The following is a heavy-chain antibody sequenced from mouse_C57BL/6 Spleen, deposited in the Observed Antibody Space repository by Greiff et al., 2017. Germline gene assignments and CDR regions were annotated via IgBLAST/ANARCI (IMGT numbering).Heavy chain of an antibody. CDR2: IYPRSGNT. Sequence: QVQLKQSGAELARPGASVKLSCKASGYTFTSYGISWVKQRTGQGLEWIVEIYPRSGNTYYNEKFKGKATLTADKSSSTAYRELRSLTSEDSAVYFCARSDGYYFDYWGQGTTLTVSS. V-gene: IGHV1-81*01. CDR3: ARSDGYYFDY. CDR1: GYTFTSYG. D-gene: IGHD2-3*01. J-gene: IGHJ2*01.